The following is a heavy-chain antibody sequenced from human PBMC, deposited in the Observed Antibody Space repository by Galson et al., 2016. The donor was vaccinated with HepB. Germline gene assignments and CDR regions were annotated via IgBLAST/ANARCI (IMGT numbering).Heavy chain of an antibody. Sequence: SLRLSCAASGFIFSRYWMYWVRQAPGKGLVWVSRISPDGSNAIYADSVKGRFTISSDHATSTLSLHMNSLRAEDTAVYYCGSVALGWGQGTLVTVSS. V-gene: IGHV3-74*01. J-gene: IGHJ4*02. CDR2: ISPDGSNA. CDR1: GFIFSRYW. CDR3: GSVALG. D-gene: IGHD7-27*01.